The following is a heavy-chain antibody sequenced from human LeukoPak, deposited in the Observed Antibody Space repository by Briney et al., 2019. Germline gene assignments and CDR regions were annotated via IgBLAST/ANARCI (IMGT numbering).Heavy chain of an antibody. J-gene: IGHJ4*02. CDR2: VNNKGNNK. CDR1: RFTFSRYA. V-gene: IGHV3-23*05. D-gene: IGHD1-26*01. CDR3: AKDVRGGPIVGAGSVDY. Sequence: GTSLRLSCAASRFTFSRYAMSWVRQAPGKGLEWVSAVNNKGNNKYYADSVRGRFTISRDNSKNPLYLQMDSLRAEDTAVYYCAKDVRGGPIVGAGSVDYWGLGTLVTVSS.